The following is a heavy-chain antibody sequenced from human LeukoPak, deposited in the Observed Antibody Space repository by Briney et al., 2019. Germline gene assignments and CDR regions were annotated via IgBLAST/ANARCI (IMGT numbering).Heavy chain of an antibody. CDR1: GFTFSGYW. V-gene: IGHV3-74*01. CDR3: ARLEWELPDY. J-gene: IGHJ4*02. Sequence: GGSLRLSCAASGFTFSGYWMHWVRQAPGKGLVWVSRINGDGSSTSHADSVKGRFTISRDNAKNTLSLQMNCLRAEDTAVYYCARLEWELPDYWGPGTLVTVSS. CDR2: INGDGSST. D-gene: IGHD1-26*01.